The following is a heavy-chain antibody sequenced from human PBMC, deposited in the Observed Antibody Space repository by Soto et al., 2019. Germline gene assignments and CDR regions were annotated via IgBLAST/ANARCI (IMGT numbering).Heavy chain of an antibody. CDR1: GGSISSYH. CDR3: AMGFEGCSSTSCYPRRWNYYYGMDV. V-gene: IGHV4-4*07. J-gene: IGHJ6*02. D-gene: IGHD2-2*01. CDR2: IYTSGST. Sequence: PSETLSLTCTVSGGSISSYHWSWIRQPAGKGLEWIGRIYTSGSTNYNPSLKSRVTMSVDTSKNQFSLKLSSVTAADTAVYYCAMGFEGCSSTSCYPRRWNYYYGMDVWGQGTTVTVSS.